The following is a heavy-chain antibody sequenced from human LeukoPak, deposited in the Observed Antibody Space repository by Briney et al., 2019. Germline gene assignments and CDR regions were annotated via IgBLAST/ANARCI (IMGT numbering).Heavy chain of an antibody. J-gene: IGHJ3*02. V-gene: IGHV4-39*01. D-gene: IGHD2-15*01. CDR3: ARTFIVVVVADAFDI. CDR2: IYYSGST. Sequence: SETLSLTCTVSGGSISSSSYYWGWIRQPPGKGLEWIGSIYYSGSTYYNPSLKSRVTISVDTSKNQFSLKLSPVTAADTAVYYCARTFIVVVVADAFDIWGQGTMVTVSS. CDR1: GGSISSSSYY.